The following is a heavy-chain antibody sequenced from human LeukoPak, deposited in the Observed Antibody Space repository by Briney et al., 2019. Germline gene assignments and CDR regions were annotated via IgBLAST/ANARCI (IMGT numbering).Heavy chain of an antibody. CDR1: GASISSSNYY. D-gene: IGHD3-22*01. V-gene: IGHV4-39*07. Sequence: SETLSLTCTVSGASISSSNYYWGWIRQPPGKGLEWIGHVKNSGNTDYHPALKSRVTISVDTSKNQFSLKLTSVTAADTAVYYCARLIVDSSTTGAFDPWGQGTLVTVSS. CDR3: ARLIVDSSTTGAFDP. J-gene: IGHJ5*02. CDR2: VKNSGNT.